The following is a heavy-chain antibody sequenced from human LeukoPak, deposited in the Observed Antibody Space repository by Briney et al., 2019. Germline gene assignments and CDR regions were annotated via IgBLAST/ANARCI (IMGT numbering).Heavy chain of an antibody. Sequence: PSQTLSLTCTVSGGSINNGGYYWSWIRQHPGKGLEWIGYIYYSGSSYYNPSLRSRVTISVDTSKNQFSLKLSSVTAADTAVYYCARSSVEWELRDAFDIWGQGTMVTVSS. V-gene: IGHV4-31*03. CDR3: ARSSVEWELRDAFDI. J-gene: IGHJ3*02. D-gene: IGHD1-26*01. CDR1: GGSINNGGYY. CDR2: IYYSGSS.